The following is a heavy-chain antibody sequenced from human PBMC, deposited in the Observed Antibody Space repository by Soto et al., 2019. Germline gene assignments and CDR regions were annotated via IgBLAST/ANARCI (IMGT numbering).Heavy chain of an antibody. CDR2: ISGSGGST. CDR3: AIFSYYYDSSGYHGY. V-gene: IGHV3-23*01. CDR1: GFTFSSYA. Sequence: EVQLLESGGGLVQPGGSLRLSCAASGFTFSSYAMSWVRQAPGKGLEWVSAISGSGGSTYYADSVKGQFTISRDNSKNTLYLQMNSLRAEDTAVYYCAIFSYYYDSSGYHGYWGQGTLVTVSS. J-gene: IGHJ4*02. D-gene: IGHD3-22*01.